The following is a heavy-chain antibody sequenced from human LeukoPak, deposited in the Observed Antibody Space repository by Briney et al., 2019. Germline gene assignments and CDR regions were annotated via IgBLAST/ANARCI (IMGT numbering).Heavy chain of an antibody. CDR2: IYYSGST. Sequence: PSETLSLTCTVSGGSISSYYWSWLRHPPGKGLGWNGYIYYSGSTNYNPSLNSRVTISVDTSKNQFSLKLSSVTAADTAVYYCARALTAAGYDYWGQGTLVTVSS. V-gene: IGHV4-59*01. CDR1: GGSISSYY. J-gene: IGHJ4*02. CDR3: ARALTAAGYDY. D-gene: IGHD6-13*01.